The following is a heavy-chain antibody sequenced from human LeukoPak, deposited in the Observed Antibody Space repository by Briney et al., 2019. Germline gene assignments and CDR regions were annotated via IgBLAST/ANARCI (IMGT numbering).Heavy chain of an antibody. D-gene: IGHD1-26*01. CDR1: GGSISSSSYY. Sequence: PSETLSLTCTVSGGSISSSSYYWGWIRQPPGKGLEWIGSIYYSGSTYYNPSLKSRVTISVDTSKNQFSLKLSSVTAADTAVYYCARDVPGSYSFDYWGQGTLVTVSS. CDR2: IYYSGST. J-gene: IGHJ4*02. CDR3: ARDVPGSYSFDY. V-gene: IGHV4-39*07.